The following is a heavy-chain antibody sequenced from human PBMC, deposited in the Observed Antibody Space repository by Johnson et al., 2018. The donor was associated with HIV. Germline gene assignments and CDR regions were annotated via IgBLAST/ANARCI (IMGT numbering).Heavy chain of an antibody. D-gene: IGHD1-26*01. J-gene: IGHJ3*02. V-gene: IGHV3-53*01. Sequence: VQLVESGGGLIQPGGSLRLSCAASGFIVSSNYMSWVRQAPGKGLEWVSVIYSGGSRHYADSVKGRFTISRDNSKNTLYLQMNSLRAEDTAVYYCARDQAGVGATTADAFDIWGQGTMVTVSS. CDR1: GFIVSSNY. CDR3: ARDQAGVGATTADAFDI. CDR2: IYSGGSR.